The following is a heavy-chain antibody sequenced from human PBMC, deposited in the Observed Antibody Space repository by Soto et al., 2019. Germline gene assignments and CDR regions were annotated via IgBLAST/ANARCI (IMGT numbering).Heavy chain of an antibody. CDR3: ARVVYGSGNYYTGPSAFDS. CDR1: GGTLSDHG. J-gene: IGHJ3*02. CDR2: TIPVFNTA. D-gene: IGHD3-10*01. V-gene: IGHV1-69*06. Sequence: QVQLEQSGAEVKKPGSSVKVSCKASGGTLSDHGVAWLRQAPGQGREWMGGTIPVFNTAKYAQKFQGRVTVTADKFTNIAYMELSSLRSEDTAFYFCARVVYGSGNYYTGPSAFDSWGQGTMVLVSS.